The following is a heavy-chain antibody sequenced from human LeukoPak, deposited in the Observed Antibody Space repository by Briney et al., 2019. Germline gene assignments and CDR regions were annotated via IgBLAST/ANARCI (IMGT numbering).Heavy chain of an antibody. Sequence: ASVKVSCKTSGYTFTSYYMHWVRQAPGQGLEWMGWVNPTSGGTNYAQKFQGRVTMTTDTSTSTAYMELRSLRSDDTAVYYCARDQAAAGLGYWGQGTLVTVSS. V-gene: IGHV1-2*02. CDR1: GYTFTSYY. J-gene: IGHJ4*02. CDR3: ARDQAAAGLGY. CDR2: VNPTSGGT. D-gene: IGHD6-13*01.